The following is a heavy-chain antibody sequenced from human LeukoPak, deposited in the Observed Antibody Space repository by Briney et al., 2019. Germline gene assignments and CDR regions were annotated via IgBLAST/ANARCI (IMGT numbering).Heavy chain of an antibody. D-gene: IGHD4-17*01. CDR3: ARGESSFMTTRKYGMDV. J-gene: IGHJ6*02. Sequence: SETLSLTCAVYGGSFSGYYWSWIRQPPGKGLEWIGEINHSGSTNYNPSLKSRVTISVDTSKNQFSLKLSSVTAADTAVYYCARGESSFMTTRKYGMDVWGQGTTVTVSS. V-gene: IGHV4-34*01. CDR2: INHSGST. CDR1: GGSFSGYY.